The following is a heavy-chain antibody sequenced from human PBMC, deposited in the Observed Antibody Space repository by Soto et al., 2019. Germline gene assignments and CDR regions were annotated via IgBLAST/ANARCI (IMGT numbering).Heavy chain of an antibody. CDR3: ARPQELGSRYIGADV. Sequence: PGESLKISCKGSGYNFNTYWIDWVRQVPGKGLEWMGIIYPGDSDTKYSPSFQGQVTISVDKSTNTAYLQWRSLKASDTAIYYCARPQELGSRYIGADVRGQGTTVNVSS. J-gene: IGHJ6*02. D-gene: IGHD1-20*01. CDR2: IYPGDSDT. V-gene: IGHV5-51*01. CDR1: GYNFNTYW.